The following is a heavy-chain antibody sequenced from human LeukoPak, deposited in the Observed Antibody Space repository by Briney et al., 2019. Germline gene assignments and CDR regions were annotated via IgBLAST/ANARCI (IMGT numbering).Heavy chain of an antibody. D-gene: IGHD6-13*01. V-gene: IGHV3-23*01. CDR3: AKIPGQQPGYMDV. CDR2: ISGSGGST. CDR1: GFTFSSYA. J-gene: IGHJ6*03. Sequence: PGGSLRLSCAASGFTFSSYAMSWVRQAPGKGLEWVSAISGSGGSTYYADSVKGRFTISRDNSKNTLYPQMNSLRAEDTAVYYCAKIPGQQPGYMDVWGKGTTVTVSS.